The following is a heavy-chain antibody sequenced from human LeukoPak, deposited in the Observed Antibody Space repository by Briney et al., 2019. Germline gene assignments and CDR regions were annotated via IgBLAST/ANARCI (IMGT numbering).Heavy chain of an antibody. J-gene: IGHJ3*02. Sequence: GGSLRLSCATSGFTFTTFWMHWVRHAPGKWLVWVSCVSLGGSSTNYADSVEGRLTVSRDNAKNTLYLQMNSLRAEDTAVYYCASVDTAMVSGAFDIWGQGTMVTVSS. CDR3: ASVDTAMVSGAFDI. V-gene: IGHV3-74*01. CDR2: VSLGGSST. D-gene: IGHD5-18*01. CDR1: GFTFTTFW.